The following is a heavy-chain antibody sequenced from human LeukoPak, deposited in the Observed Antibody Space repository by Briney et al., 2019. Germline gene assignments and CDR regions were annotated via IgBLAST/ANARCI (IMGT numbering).Heavy chain of an antibody. Sequence: SETLSLTCTVSGGSISSSSYYWGWIRQPPGKGLEWIGSIYYSGSTYYNPSLKSRVTISVDTSKNQFSLKLSSVTAADTAVYYCAREGQDYYDSSGYYSYFDYWGQGTLVTVSS. CDR2: IYYSGST. V-gene: IGHV4-39*07. D-gene: IGHD3-22*01. CDR3: AREGQDYYDSSGYYSYFDY. J-gene: IGHJ4*02. CDR1: GGSISSSSYY.